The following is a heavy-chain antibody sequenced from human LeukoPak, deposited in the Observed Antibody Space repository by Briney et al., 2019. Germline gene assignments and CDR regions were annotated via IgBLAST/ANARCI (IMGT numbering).Heavy chain of an antibody. J-gene: IGHJ5*02. Sequence: GGSLRLSCAASGFTFSSYGMSWVRQAPGKGLEWVSAISGSGGSTYYADCVKGRFTISRDNSKNTLYLQMNSLRAEDTAVYYCARDLTTVTSNWFDPWGQGTLVTVSS. CDR2: ISGSGGST. D-gene: IGHD4-17*01. V-gene: IGHV3-23*01. CDR1: GFTFSSYG. CDR3: ARDLTTVTSNWFDP.